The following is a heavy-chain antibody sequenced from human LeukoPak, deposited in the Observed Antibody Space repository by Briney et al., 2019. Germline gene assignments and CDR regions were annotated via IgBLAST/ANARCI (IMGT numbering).Heavy chain of an antibody. CDR2: ISSSGSTI. V-gene: IGHV3-48*03. Sequence: QPGGSLRLSCAASGFTFSSYEMNWVRQAPGKGLEWVAYISSSGSTIYYADSVKGRFTISRDNAKNSLYLQMNSLRAEDTAVYYCARVPPDYYDSSGFDYWGQGTLVTVSS. CDR1: GFTFSSYE. CDR3: ARVPPDYYDSSGFDY. D-gene: IGHD3-22*01. J-gene: IGHJ4*02.